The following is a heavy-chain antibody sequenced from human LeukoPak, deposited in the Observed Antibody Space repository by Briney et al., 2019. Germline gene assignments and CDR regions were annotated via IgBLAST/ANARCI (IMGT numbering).Heavy chain of an antibody. J-gene: IGHJ6*03. V-gene: IGHV4-34*01. Sequence: SETLSLTCAVYGGSFSAYYWSWIRQPPGKGLEWIGEINHSGSTNYNPSLKSRVTISVDTSKNQFSLKLSSVTAADTAVYYCARGRMGCSSTSCLRGHYYYYMDVWGKGTTVTISS. CDR2: INHSGST. D-gene: IGHD2-2*01. CDR3: ARGRMGCSSTSCLRGHYYYYMDV. CDR1: GGSFSAYY.